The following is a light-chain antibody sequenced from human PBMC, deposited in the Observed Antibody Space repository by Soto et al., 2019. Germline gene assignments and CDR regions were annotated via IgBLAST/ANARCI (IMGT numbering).Light chain of an antibody. CDR1: QSVSSY. Sequence: EIVWTQSPATLSLSPGERATLSCRASQSVSSYLAWYQQKPGQAPRLLIYDASNRATGIPARFSGSGAGTDFPLTISSLEPEDFAIYYCQQRSNWLTFGGGTKVEIK. J-gene: IGKJ4*01. CDR2: DAS. CDR3: QQRSNWLT. V-gene: IGKV3-11*01.